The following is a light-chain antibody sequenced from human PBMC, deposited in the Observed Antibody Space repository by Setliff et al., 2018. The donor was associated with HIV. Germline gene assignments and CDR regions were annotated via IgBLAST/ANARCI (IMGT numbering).Light chain of an antibody. J-gene: IGLJ1*01. Sequence: QSVLTQPASVSGSPGQSITTSCTGISSDVGGYYSVSWYQQHPGKAPKFMIYDVINRPSGVSNRFSGSRSGNTASLTISGLQVEDEADYYCSSYTTSSTLYVFGPGTKVT. CDR3: SSYTTSSTLYV. CDR2: DVI. CDR1: SSDVGGYYS. V-gene: IGLV2-14*03.